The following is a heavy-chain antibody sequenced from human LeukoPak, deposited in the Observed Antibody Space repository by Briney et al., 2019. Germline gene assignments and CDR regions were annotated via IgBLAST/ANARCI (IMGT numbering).Heavy chain of an antibody. Sequence: SVKVSCKASGGTFSSYAISWVRQAPGQGLEWIGRIIPIFGSANYAQKFQGRVTITTDESTSTAYMELSSLRFEDTAVYYCARVGLKDYYYYMDVWGKGTTVTVSS. CDR3: ARVGLKDYYYYMDV. J-gene: IGHJ6*03. D-gene: IGHD3/OR15-3a*01. V-gene: IGHV1-69*05. CDR1: GGTFSSYA. CDR2: IIPIFGSA.